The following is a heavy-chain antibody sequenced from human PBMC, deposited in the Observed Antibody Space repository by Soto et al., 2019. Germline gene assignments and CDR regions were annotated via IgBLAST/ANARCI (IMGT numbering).Heavy chain of an antibody. D-gene: IGHD3-3*01. CDR1: GGSVNGYY. J-gene: IGHJ5*02. CDR3: ATRTTVFGLLIPPFDP. Sequence: SETLSLTCAVYGGSVNGYYGRWVRQPPGKGLEWLGEINHTGGTHDNPSLKRRLTMSVDTSKNQFSLRLSSVTAADTAIYYCATRTTVFGLLIPPFDPWGQGTLVTVSS. CDR2: INHTGGT. V-gene: IGHV4-34*01.